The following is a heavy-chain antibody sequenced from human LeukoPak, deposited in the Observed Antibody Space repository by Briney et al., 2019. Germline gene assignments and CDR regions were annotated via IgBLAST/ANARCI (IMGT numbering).Heavy chain of an antibody. V-gene: IGHV7-4-1*02. CDR1: GYTFTSYA. J-gene: IGHJ6*02. CDR3: ARVGGYEHYYYYGMDV. D-gene: IGHD5-12*01. Sequence: ASVKVSCKASGYTFTSYAMNWVRQAPGQGLEWMGWINTNTGNPTYAQGFTGRFVLSLDTSVSTAYLQISSLKAEDTAVYYCARVGGYEHYYYYGMDVWGQGTTVTVSS. CDR2: INTNTGNP.